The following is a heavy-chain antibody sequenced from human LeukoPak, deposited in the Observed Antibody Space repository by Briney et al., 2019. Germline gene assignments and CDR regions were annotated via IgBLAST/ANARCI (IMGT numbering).Heavy chain of an antibody. Sequence: SGGSLRLSCAASGFTVSSNYMSWVRQAPGKGLEWVSVIYSGGSTYYADSVKGRFTISRDNSKNTLYLQMNSLRAEDTAVYYCARGGVRSWHSTNPIYYFDYWGQGTLVTVSS. CDR3: ARGGVRSWHSTNPIYYFDY. CDR2: IYSGGST. CDR1: GFTVSSNY. V-gene: IGHV3-66*01. D-gene: IGHD6-13*01. J-gene: IGHJ4*02.